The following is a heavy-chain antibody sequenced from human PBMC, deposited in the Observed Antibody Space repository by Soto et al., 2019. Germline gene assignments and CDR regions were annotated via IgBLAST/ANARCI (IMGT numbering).Heavy chain of an antibody. Sequence: GGSLRLSCAASGFTFSGSAMHWVRQASGKGLEWVGRIRSKANSYATAYAASVKGRFTISRDDSKNTAYLQMNSLKTEDTAVYYCTRHRSRLWSGYSGDAFDIWGQGTMVT. J-gene: IGHJ3*02. CDR2: IRSKANSYAT. CDR1: GFTFSGSA. CDR3: TRHRSRLWSGYSGDAFDI. D-gene: IGHD3-3*01. V-gene: IGHV3-73*01.